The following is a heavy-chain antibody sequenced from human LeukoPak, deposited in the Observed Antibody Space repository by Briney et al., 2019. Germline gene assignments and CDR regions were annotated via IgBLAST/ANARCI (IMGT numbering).Heavy chain of an antibody. V-gene: IGHV3-74*01. CDR3: ARDWVYKVDY. CDR2: ISHDGII. Sequence: GGSLRLSCETAGFTFSSYVMHWVRRTPGKGLVWVSRISHDGIISYADSVKGRFTISRDNAKNTLISQMNSLRVEDTAVYYCARDWVYKVDYWGRGTLVTVSS. J-gene: IGHJ4*02. D-gene: IGHD5-24*01. CDR1: GFTFSSYV.